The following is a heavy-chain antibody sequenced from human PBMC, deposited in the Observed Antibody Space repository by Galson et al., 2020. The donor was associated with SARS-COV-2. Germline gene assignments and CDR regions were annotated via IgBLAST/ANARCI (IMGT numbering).Heavy chain of an antibody. CDR2: ITGHDVAT. Sequence: GESLKISCAASGFSFTNYAMTWVRPAPGKGLEWVSTITGHDVATYYADSVSGRFTISRDDSKNALYLQLDSLRAADTAVYYGAKGKGPGAVDWFDPWGQGTRVTVSS. CDR1: GFSFTNYA. J-gene: IGHJ5*02. CDR3: AKGKGPGAVDWFDP. V-gene: IGHV3-23*01. D-gene: IGHD1-26*01.